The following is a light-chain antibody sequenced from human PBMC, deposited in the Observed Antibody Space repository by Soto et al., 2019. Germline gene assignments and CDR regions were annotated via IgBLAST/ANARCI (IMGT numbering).Light chain of an antibody. CDR1: QSVSSSY. J-gene: IGKJ1*01. V-gene: IGKV3-20*01. CDR2: GAS. Sequence: EIVLTQSPGTLSVSPGERATLSCRASQSVSSSYLAWYQQKPGQAPRLLIYGASSRATGIPDRFSGSGSGTAFTLTISRLEPEDFAVYYCPHYGSSLWTFGHGTKVEIK. CDR3: PHYGSSLWT.